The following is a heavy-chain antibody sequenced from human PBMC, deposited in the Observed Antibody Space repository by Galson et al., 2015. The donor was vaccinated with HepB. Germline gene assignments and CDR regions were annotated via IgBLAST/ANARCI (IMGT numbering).Heavy chain of an antibody. V-gene: IGHV1-46*04. CDR3: ARVGGVGAVAGSGYAFDI. CDR1: GYTFTSYY. Sequence: SVKVSCKASGYTFTSYYMHWVRQAPGQGLEWMGIINPSGGSTSYAQKLQGRVTMTRDTSTSTVYMELSSLRSEDTAVYYCARVGGVGAVAGSGYAFDIWGQGTMVTVSS. D-gene: IGHD6-19*01. CDR2: INPSGGST. J-gene: IGHJ3*02.